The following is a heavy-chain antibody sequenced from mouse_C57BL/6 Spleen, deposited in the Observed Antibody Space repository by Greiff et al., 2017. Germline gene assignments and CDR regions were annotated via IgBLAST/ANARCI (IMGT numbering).Heavy chain of an antibody. CDR2: IYPGSGST. D-gene: IGHD1-1*01. Sequence: QVQLQQPGAELVKPGASVKMSCKASGYTFTSYWITWVKQRPGQGLEWIGDIYPGSGSTNYNEKFKSKATLTVDTSSSPAYMQLSSLTSEDSAVYYCATFITTVVAKGDYAMDYWGQGTSVTVSS. CDR1: GYTFTSYW. V-gene: IGHV1-55*01. J-gene: IGHJ4*01. CDR3: ATFITTVVAKGDYAMDY.